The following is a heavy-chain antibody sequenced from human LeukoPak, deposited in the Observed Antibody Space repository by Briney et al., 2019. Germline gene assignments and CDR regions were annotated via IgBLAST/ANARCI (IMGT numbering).Heavy chain of an antibody. V-gene: IGHV3-23*01. CDR3: AKEAMYYDNSGSNWFDP. D-gene: IGHD3-22*01. CDR2: ISGSGGNT. CDR1: GFSFSTYG. J-gene: IGHJ5*02. Sequence: GGSLRLSCGASGFSFSTYGMGWVRQAPGKGLEWVSGISGSGGNTHYADSVKGRFTISRDKSKNTLYLQMNSLRAEDTAMYYCAKEAMYYDNSGSNWFDPWGQGTLVIVSS.